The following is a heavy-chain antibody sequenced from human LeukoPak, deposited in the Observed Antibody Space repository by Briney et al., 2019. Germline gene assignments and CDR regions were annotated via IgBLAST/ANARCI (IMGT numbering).Heavy chain of an antibody. J-gene: IGHJ4*02. Sequence: GGSLRLSCAASGFTFSSYAMHWVRQAPGKGLEWVAVISYDGSNKYYADSVKGRFTISRDNSKNTLYLQMNSLRAEDTAVYYCAREPSGSYRGGYFDYWGQGTLVIVSS. CDR1: GFTFSSYA. CDR3: AREPSGSYRGGYFDY. CDR2: ISYDGSNK. V-gene: IGHV3-30-3*01. D-gene: IGHD1-26*01.